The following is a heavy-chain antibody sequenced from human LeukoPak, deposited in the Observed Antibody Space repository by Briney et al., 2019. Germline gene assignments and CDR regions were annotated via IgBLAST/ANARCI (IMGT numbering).Heavy chain of an antibody. Sequence: SETLSLTCTVSGYSISSGYYWGWIRQPPGKGLEWIGSIYHSGSTYYNPSLKSRVTISVDTSKNQFSLKLSSVTAADTAVYYCARDRGGAYTFDDWGQGTLVTVSS. CDR3: ARDRGGAYTFDD. CDR2: IYHSGST. CDR1: GYSISSGYY. J-gene: IGHJ4*02. D-gene: IGHD2-21*01. V-gene: IGHV4-38-2*02.